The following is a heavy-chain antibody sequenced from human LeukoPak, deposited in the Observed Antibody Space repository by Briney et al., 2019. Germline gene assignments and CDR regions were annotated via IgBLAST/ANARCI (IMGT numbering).Heavy chain of an antibody. CDR2: ISYDGSNK. D-gene: IGHD2-15*01. V-gene: IGHV3-30*18. CDR1: GFTFSSYG. CDR3: AKDLGCSGGSCYSGSFDY. Sequence: PGGSLRLSCAASGFTFSSYGMHWVRQAPGKGLEWVAVISYDGSNKYYADSVKGRFTISRDNSKNTLYLQMNSLRAEDTAVYYCAKDLGCSGGSCYSGSFDYWGQGTPVTVSS. J-gene: IGHJ4*02.